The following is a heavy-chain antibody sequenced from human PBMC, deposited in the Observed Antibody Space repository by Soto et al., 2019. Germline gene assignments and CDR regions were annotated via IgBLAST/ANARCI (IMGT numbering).Heavy chain of an antibody. CDR1: GGTFSSYA. V-gene: IGHV1-69*06. Sequence: SVKVSCKASGGTFSSYAISWVRQAPGQGLEWMGGIIPIFGTANYAQKFQGRVTITADKSTSTAYMELSSLRSEDTAVYYCARYYGDYGVYYGMDVWGQGTTVTVSS. CDR3: ARYYGDYGVYYGMDV. J-gene: IGHJ6*02. CDR2: IIPIFGTA. D-gene: IGHD4-17*01.